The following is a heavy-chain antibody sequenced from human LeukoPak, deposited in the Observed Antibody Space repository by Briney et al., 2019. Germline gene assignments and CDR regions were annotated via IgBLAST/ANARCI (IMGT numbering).Heavy chain of an antibody. J-gene: IGHJ4*02. Sequence: ASVEVSCKASGYTFTGYYMHWVRQAPGQGLEWMGWINPNSGGTNYAQKFQGRVTMTRDTSISTAYMELSRLRSDDTAVYYCARDRSTLAYCGGDCYRAPDYWGQGTLVTVSS. CDR2: INPNSGGT. D-gene: IGHD2-21*01. CDR3: ARDRSTLAYCGGDCYRAPDY. CDR1: GYTFTGYY. V-gene: IGHV1-2*02.